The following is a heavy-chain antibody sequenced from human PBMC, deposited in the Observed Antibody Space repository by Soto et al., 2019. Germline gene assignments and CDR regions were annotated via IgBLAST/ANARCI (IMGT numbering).Heavy chain of an antibody. V-gene: IGHV1-8*01. D-gene: IGHD6-13*01. CDR2: MNPNSGNT. J-gene: IGHJ4*02. Sequence: QVQLVQSGAEVKKPGASVKVSCKASGYTFTRYDINWVRQATGQGLEWMGWMNPNSGNTGYAQKFQGRVTMTRNTSISTAYMELSSLRSEDTAVYYCARERSGIAAWPPDYWGQGTLVTVSS. CDR1: GYTFTRYD. CDR3: ARERSGIAAWPPDY.